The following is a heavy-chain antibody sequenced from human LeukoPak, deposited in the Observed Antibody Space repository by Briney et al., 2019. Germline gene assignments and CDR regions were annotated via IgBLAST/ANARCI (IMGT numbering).Heavy chain of an antibody. D-gene: IGHD6-13*01. Sequence: ASVKVSCKASRYTFTGYYMHWVRQAPGQGLEWMGWINPNSGGTNYAQKFQGRVTMTRDTSISTAYMELSRLRSDDTAVYYCARERDSSSWPRAEYFQHWGQGTLVTVSS. CDR3: ARERDSSSWPRAEYFQH. CDR1: RYTFTGYY. V-gene: IGHV1-2*02. CDR2: INPNSGGT. J-gene: IGHJ1*01.